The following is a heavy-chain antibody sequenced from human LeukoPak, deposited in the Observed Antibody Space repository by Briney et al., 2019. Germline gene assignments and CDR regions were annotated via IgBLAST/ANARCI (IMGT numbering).Heavy chain of an antibody. J-gene: IGHJ4*02. D-gene: IGHD6-13*01. CDR2: ISAYNGNT. CDR3: SRGPAAAGAYYFDY. V-gene: IGHV1-18*01. Sequence: EASVKVSCKASGYTFTSYGFSWVRQAPGQGLEWIGWISAYNGNTNYAQKLQGRVTMTTDKSTSTAYMELRGLRSEDTAVYYCSRGPAAAGAYYFDYWGQGTLDTVSS. CDR1: GYTFTSYG.